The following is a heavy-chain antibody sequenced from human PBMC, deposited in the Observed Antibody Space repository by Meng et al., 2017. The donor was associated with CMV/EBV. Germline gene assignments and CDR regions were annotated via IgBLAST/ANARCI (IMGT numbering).Heavy chain of an antibody. CDR3: ARGGLYYYDSSGHFDY. CDR1: GGSIISYY. CDR2: IYTSGST. J-gene: IGHJ4*02. Sequence: QGQLQDSAPGLVKPSEPLSPTCSVSGGSIISYYWRWIRQPAGKGLEWIGRIYTSGSTNYNPSLKSRVTMSVDTSKNQFSLKLSSVTAADTAVYYCARGGLYYYDSSGHFDYWGQGTLVTVSS. D-gene: IGHD3-22*01. V-gene: IGHV4-4*07.